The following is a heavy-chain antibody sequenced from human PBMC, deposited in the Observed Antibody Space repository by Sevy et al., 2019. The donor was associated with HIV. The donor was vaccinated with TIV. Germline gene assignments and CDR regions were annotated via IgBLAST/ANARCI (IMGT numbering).Heavy chain of an antibody. V-gene: IGHV3-74*01. Sequence: GESLKISCAASGFTFSSYWMHWVRQAPGKGLVWVSRINSDGSSTSYADSVKGRFTISRDNAKNTLYLQMNSLRAEDTAVYYCARLRYCSSTSCYTYYGADAFDIWVQGTMVTVSS. CDR3: ARLRYCSSTSCYTYYGADAFDI. CDR2: INSDGSST. CDR1: GFTFSSYW. J-gene: IGHJ3*02. D-gene: IGHD2-2*02.